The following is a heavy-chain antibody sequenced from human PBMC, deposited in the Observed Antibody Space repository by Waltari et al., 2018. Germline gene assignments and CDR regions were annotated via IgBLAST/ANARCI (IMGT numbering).Heavy chain of an antibody. CDR1: GYTFTGYY. J-gene: IGHJ5*02. D-gene: IGHD2-15*01. CDR3: TRDRVGYCSGGTCYSRWFDP. V-gene: IGHV1-24*01. CDR2: FEPEYGET. Sequence: QVHLVQSGAEVKKPGASVKVSCKASGYTFTGYYIQWVRQAPGKGLEWLGGFEPEYGETVYAQEFQGRVTMTEDTSKDTAYMELSSLTYEDTAVYYCTRDRVGYCSGGTCYSRWFDPWGQGTLVTVSS.